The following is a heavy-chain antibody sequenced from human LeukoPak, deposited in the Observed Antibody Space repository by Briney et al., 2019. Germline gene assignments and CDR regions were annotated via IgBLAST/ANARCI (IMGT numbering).Heavy chain of an antibody. CDR1: GGSISSYY. D-gene: IGHD1-1*01. CDR2: IYYSGST. CDR3: ARGVGLTQGGTFDY. V-gene: IGHV4-59*08. Sequence: SETLSLTCTVSGGSISSYYWSWIRQPPGKGLEWIGYIYYSGSTNYNPSLKSRVTISVDTSKNQFSLKLSSVTAADTAVYYCARGVGLTQGGTFDYWGQGTLVTVSP. J-gene: IGHJ4*02.